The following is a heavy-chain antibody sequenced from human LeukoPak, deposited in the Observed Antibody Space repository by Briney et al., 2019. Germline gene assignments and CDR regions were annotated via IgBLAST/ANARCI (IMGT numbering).Heavy chain of an antibody. Sequence: PGGSLRLSCAASGFTFSSYGMHWVRQAPGKGLEWVAVIWYDGSNKYYADSEKGRFTISRDNSKNTLYLQMNSLRAEDTAVYYCARDQGSFYFDYWGQGTLVTVSS. CDR3: ARDQGSFYFDY. J-gene: IGHJ4*02. V-gene: IGHV3-33*01. D-gene: IGHD2-15*01. CDR2: IWYDGSNK. CDR1: GFTFSSYG.